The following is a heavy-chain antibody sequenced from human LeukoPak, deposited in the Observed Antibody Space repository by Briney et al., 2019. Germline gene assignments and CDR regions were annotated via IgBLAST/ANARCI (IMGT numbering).Heavy chain of an antibody. J-gene: IGHJ5*02. D-gene: IGHD3-9*01. CDR3: ARDYYDILTGPYNWFDP. CDR2: INPNSGGT. Sequence: GASVTVSCKASGYTFTGYYMHWVRQAPGQGLEWMGWINPNSGGTNYAQKFQGRVTMTRDTSISTAYMELSRLRSDDTAVYYCARDYYDILTGPYNWFDPWGQGTLVTVSS. CDR1: GYTFTGYY. V-gene: IGHV1-2*02.